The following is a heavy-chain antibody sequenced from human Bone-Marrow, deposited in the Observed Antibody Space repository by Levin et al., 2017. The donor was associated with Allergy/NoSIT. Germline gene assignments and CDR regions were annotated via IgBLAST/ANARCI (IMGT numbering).Heavy chain of an antibody. V-gene: IGHV3-74*01. CDR3: VREANRYYFDY. CDR2: INRDGTST. CDR1: GFTSSSYW. D-gene: IGHD1-14*01. J-gene: IGHJ4*02. Sequence: GGSLRLSCVASGFTSSSYWMHWVRQAPGKGLVWVSRINRDGTSTRYADSVKGRFTISRDNAKNTLYLQMNSLRAEDTAVYYCVREANRYYFDYWGQGTQVTVSS.